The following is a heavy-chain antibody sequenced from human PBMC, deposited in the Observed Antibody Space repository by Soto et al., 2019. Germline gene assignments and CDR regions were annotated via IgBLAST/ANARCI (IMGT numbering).Heavy chain of an antibody. CDR2: INHSVST. J-gene: IGHJ6*02. V-gene: IGHV4-34*01. D-gene: IGHD3-3*01. Sequence: SETLSLTCAVYGGSFSGYYWSWIRQPPGKGLEWIGEINHSVSTNYNPSLKSRVTISVDTSKNQFSLKLSSVTAADTAVYYCARALRAARVGVASDGYYYDHGMDVWGQGTRVTVSS. CDR3: ARALRAARVGVASDGYYYDHGMDV. CDR1: GGSFSGYY.